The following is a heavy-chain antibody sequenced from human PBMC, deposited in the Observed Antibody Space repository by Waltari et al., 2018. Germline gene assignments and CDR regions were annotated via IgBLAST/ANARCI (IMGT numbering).Heavy chain of an antibody. D-gene: IGHD6-19*01. CDR2: IIPILGIA. V-gene: IGHV1-69*08. CDR1: GGTFRSYT. Sequence: QVQLVQSGAEVKKPGSSVKVSCKASGGTFRSYTISWVRPAPGQGLEWMGRIIPILGIANYAQKFQGRVTITADKSTSTAYMELSGLRSEDTAVYYCAREGTAGSGYYYYGMDVWGQGTTVTVSS. J-gene: IGHJ6*02. CDR3: AREGTAGSGYYYYGMDV.